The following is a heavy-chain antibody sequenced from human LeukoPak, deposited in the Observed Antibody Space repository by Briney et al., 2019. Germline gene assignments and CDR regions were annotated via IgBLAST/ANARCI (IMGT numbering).Heavy chain of an antibody. CDR2: INPNGGGT. D-gene: IGHD1-26*01. Sequence: ASVKVSCKASGYTFSDNYIHWVRQAPRQGLEWMGWINPNGGGTKYAQKFQGRVTMTRDTSITTVYMEVSRLRSDDTAVYFCARLVADDDSSYYSYFDYWGQGTLVTVSS. CDR3: ARLVADDDSSYYSYFDY. V-gene: IGHV1-2*02. CDR1: GYTFSDNY. J-gene: IGHJ4*02.